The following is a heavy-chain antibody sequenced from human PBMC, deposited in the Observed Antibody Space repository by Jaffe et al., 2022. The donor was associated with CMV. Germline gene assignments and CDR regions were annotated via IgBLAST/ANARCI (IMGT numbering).Heavy chain of an antibody. CDR1: GFTFSSYW. CDR2: IKQDGSEK. CDR3: ARVSWEDLMVVAANTESYYFDY. D-gene: IGHD2-15*01. V-gene: IGHV3-7*01. J-gene: IGHJ4*02. Sequence: EVQLVESGGGLVQPGGSLRLSCAASGFTFSSYWMSWVRQAPGKGLEWVANIKQDGSEKYYVDSVKGRFTISRDNAKNSLYLQMNSLRAEDTAVYYCARVSWEDLMVVAANTESYYFDYWGQGTLVTVSS.